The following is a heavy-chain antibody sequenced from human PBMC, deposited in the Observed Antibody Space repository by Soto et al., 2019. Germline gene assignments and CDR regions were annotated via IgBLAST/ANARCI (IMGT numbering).Heavy chain of an antibody. D-gene: IGHD2-21*01. V-gene: IGHV1-69*01. CDR3: ATHSNGHYFLVDF. J-gene: IGHJ4*02. CDR2: IIPTFGAA. Sequence: QVQLVQSGAEVRKPGSSVKVSCKASRGTFSSNSFSWVRQAPGQGFEYMGGIIPTFGAANYAQRFKDRVTFTADESTTTVYMELSSLTREDTDLSYCATHSNGHYFLVDFWGQGTLVTVSS. CDR1: RGTFSSNS.